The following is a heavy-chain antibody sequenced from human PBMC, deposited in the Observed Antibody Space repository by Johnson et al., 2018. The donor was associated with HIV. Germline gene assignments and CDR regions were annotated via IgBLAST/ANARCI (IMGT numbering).Heavy chain of an antibody. CDR2: ISWNSGSI. D-gene: IGHD3-10*01. Sequence: QLVASGGGLVQPGRSLRLSCVASGFTFDDYAMHWVRQAPGKGLEWVSGISWNSGSIGYADSVKGRFTISRDNAKNSLYVQMNSLRVEDTALYYCAKGYGSGSYYNGNAFDIWGQGTLVTVSS. CDR3: AKGYGSGSYYNGNAFDI. V-gene: IGHV3-9*01. CDR1: GFTFDDYA. J-gene: IGHJ3*02.